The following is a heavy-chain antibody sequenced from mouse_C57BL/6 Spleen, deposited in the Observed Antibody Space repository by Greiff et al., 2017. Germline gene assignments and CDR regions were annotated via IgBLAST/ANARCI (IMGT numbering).Heavy chain of an antibody. V-gene: IGHV1-22*01. D-gene: IGHD1-1*01. CDR3: ARTTGGPHY. J-gene: IGHJ2*01. CDR1: GYTFTDYN. CDR2: INPNNGGT. Sequence: EVQLQQSGPELVKPGASVKMSCKASGYTFTDYNMHWVKQSHGKGLEWIGYINPNNGGTSYNQKFKGKATLTVNKSSSTAYMELRSLTSEDSAVYDCARTTGGPHYWGQGTTLTVAS.